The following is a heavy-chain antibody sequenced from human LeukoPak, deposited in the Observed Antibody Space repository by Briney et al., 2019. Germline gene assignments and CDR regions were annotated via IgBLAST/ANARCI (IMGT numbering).Heavy chain of an antibody. CDR1: GFTFSSYW. CDR3: AKVRWGSVNALDS. V-gene: IGHV3-30*18. CDR2: ISHDGSNK. D-gene: IGHD3-16*01. J-gene: IGHJ4*02. Sequence: PGGSLRLSCAASGFTFSSYWMNWVRQAPGKGLEWLAVISHDGSNKYYADSVKGRITISRDNSMNTLYLQMNSLRAEDTAVYYCAKVRWGSVNALDSWGQGTLVTGSS.